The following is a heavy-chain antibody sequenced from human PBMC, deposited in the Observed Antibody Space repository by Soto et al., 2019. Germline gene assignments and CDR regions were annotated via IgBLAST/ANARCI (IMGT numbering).Heavy chain of an antibody. CDR1: GGSVSSGCYS. Sequence: TLSLPCAVSGGSVSSGCYSWSWIRQPPGKGLEWIGYIYHSGSTYYNPSRKSRVTISVDRPKNQFSLKLRSVTASDTAVYYCARRPVMATITGFDYWGKGTLLTVS. V-gene: IGHV4-30-2*01. CDR3: ARRPVMATITGFDY. J-gene: IGHJ4*02. CDR2: IYHSGST. D-gene: IGHD5-12*01.